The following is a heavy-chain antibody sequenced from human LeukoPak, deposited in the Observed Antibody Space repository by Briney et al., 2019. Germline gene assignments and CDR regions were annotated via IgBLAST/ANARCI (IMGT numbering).Heavy chain of an antibody. D-gene: IGHD5-24*01. CDR2: INHSGST. J-gene: IGHJ4*02. CDR1: GGSFSGYY. Sequence: SETLSLTCAVYGGSFSGYYWSWIRQPPGKGLEWIGEINHSGSTNYNPSRKSRVTISVDTSKNQFSLKLSSVTAADTAVYYCARDGRGGYNPFDYWGQGTLVTVSS. V-gene: IGHV4-34*01. CDR3: ARDGRGGYNPFDY.